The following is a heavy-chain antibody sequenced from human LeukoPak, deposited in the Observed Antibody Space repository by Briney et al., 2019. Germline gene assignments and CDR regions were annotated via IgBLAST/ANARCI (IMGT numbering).Heavy chain of an antibody. CDR2: ITKSGSTI. CDR3: GRGGGSGYYGFVY. V-gene: IGHV3-48*03. D-gene: IGHD3-3*01. J-gene: IGHJ4*02. CDR1: GFTFSSYE. Sequence: GGSLRLSCAASGFTFSSYEMNWVRQAPGKGLEWVSYITKSGSTIYYADSVKGRFTISRDNAKNSLYLQMNSLRVEDTAVYYCGRGGGSGYYGFVYWGQGALVTVSS.